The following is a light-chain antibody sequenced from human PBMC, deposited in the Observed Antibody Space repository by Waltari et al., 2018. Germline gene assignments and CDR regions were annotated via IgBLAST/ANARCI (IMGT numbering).Light chain of an antibody. CDR1: ESVLYSRNNKDH. Sequence: DIVMTQSPESLAVSLGERATINCKSSESVLYSRNNKDHLAWYQQKPGQRPKLLIYWASTRESGVPDRFSGSGSETEFTLTINSLQAEDVAVYYCQQYYNTPFTFGGGTKVEIK. V-gene: IGKV4-1*01. CDR3: QQYYNTPFT. CDR2: WAS. J-gene: IGKJ4*01.